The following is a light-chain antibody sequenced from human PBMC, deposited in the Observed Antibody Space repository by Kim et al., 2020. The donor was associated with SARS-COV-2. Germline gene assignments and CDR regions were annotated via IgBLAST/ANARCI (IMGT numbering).Light chain of an antibody. V-gene: IGKV3-20*01. Sequence: EIVLTQSPGILSLSPGERATLSCRASQSVTSSSLAWYQQKPGQAPRLLIYGSSSRATGIPDRFSGSGSETDLTLSISRLEPEDFAVYYCQHYGSTPWTFGQGTKVDIK. CDR3: QHYGSTPWT. CDR1: QSVTSSS. J-gene: IGKJ1*01. CDR2: GSS.